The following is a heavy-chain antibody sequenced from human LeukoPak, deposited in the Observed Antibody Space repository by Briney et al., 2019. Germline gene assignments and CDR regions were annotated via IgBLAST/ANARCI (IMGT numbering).Heavy chain of an antibody. CDR1: GGSFRVYY. J-gene: IGHJ4*02. Sequence: SETLSLTCAVCGGSFRVYYWRWIRRPPGKGLEWIGEISYSGSTNYNPSLKRRVTISVDTSKNQVSLRLCSVTAGDAAVYYCARGHEFYYGSGSYAGYWGQGTLVSVSS. CDR3: ARGHEFYYGSGSYAGY. V-gene: IGHV4-34*01. CDR2: ISYSGST. D-gene: IGHD3-10*01.